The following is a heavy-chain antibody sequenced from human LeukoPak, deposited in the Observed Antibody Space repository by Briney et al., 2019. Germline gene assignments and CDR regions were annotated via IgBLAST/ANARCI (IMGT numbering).Heavy chain of an antibody. V-gene: IGHV3-9*03. J-gene: IGHJ6*03. CDR3: AKSRAGGLRYYMDV. Sequence: GRSLRLSCAASGFTIDDYAMHWVRQAPGKGLEWVSGISWNSGSIGYADSVKGRFTISRDNAKNSLYLQMNSLRAEDMDLYYCAKSRAGGLRYYMDVWGKGTTVIVSS. CDR1: GFTIDDYA. D-gene: IGHD3-16*01. CDR2: ISWNSGSI.